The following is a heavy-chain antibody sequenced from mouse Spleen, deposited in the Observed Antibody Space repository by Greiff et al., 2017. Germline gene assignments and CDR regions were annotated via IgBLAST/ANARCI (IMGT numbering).Heavy chain of an antibody. Sequence: QVQLQQPGAELVMPGASVKLSCKASGYTFTSYWMHWVKQRPGQGLEWIGEIDPSDSYTNYNQKFKGKATLTVDKSSSTAYMQLSSLTSEDSAVYYCARRYGNYGESAMDYWGQGTSVTVSS. J-gene: IGHJ4*01. V-gene: IGHV1-69*01. CDR3: ARRYGNYGESAMDY. CDR2: IDPSDSYT. CDR1: GYTFTSYW. D-gene: IGHD2-1*01.